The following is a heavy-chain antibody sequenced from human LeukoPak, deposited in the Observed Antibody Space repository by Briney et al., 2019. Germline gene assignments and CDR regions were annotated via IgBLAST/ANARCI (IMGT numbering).Heavy chain of an antibody. D-gene: IGHD3-9*01. J-gene: IGHJ4*02. CDR3: VIWGDYDVLTGYYVPDD. CDR1: GFTFSNYA. V-gene: IGHV3-23*01. Sequence: PGASLRLSCVASGFTFSNYAMSWVRQAPGKGLEWVSAITGSGTSTYYADSLKGRFTISRDNSKNTVFPQMNSLRHEDTAIYYCVIWGDYDVLTGYYVPDDWGQGTLVTVSS. CDR2: ITGSGTST.